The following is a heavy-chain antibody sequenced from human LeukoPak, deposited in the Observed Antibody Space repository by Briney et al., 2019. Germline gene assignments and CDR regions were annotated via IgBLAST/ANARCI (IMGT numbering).Heavy chain of an antibody. J-gene: IGHJ4*02. CDR2: ITTTFYT. CDR1: GFTFNSYS. V-gene: IGHV3-21*01. CDR3: ARVRANWYEDY. Sequence: GGSLRLSCAASGFTFNSYSFNWVRQVPGKGLEWVSSITTTFYTYYTDSVKGRFTISRDNAKNSLYLQMISLRAEDTAVYYCARVRANWYEDYWGPGTLVTVSS. D-gene: IGHD6-13*01.